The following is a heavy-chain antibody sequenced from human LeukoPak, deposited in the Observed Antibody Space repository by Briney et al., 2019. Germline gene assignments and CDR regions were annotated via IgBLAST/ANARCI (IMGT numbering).Heavy chain of an antibody. CDR1: GFTFSGSV. J-gene: IGHJ4*02. CDR3: TRLARYYYDSSGSRITPDYYFDY. Sequence: PGGSLRLSCAASGFTFSGSVMHRVRQASGRGQEWVGRIRSKANSYATGYAAAVKGRFTISRDDSKNTAYLQMNSLKTEDTAVYYCTRLARYYYDSSGSRITPDYYFDYWGQGTLVTVSS. V-gene: IGHV3-73*01. D-gene: IGHD3-22*01. CDR2: IRSKANSYAT.